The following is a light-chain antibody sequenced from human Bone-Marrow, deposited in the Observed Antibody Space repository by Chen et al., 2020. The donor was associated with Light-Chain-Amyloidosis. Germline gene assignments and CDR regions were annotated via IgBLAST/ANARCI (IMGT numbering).Light chain of an antibody. V-gene: IGLV3-25*03. J-gene: IGLJ2*01. CDR1: DLPTKY. Sequence: SYELTQPPSVSVSPGQTARITCSGDDLPTKYAYWYQQKPGQAPVLVIHRDTERPSGISEGFSGSRSGTTATLTISGVQEEDEADYHCQSADSSGTYEVRFGGGTKLTVL. CDR3: QSADSSGTYEVR. CDR2: RDT.